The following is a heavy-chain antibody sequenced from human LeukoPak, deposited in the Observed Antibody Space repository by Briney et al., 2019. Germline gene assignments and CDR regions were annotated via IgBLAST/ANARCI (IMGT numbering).Heavy chain of an antibody. CDR3: AGSSRENWFDP. CDR1: GFTFSNYW. Sequence: GGSLRLSCAASGFTFSNYWMHWVRQAPGKGLVWVSRINSDGSSTSYADSVKGRFTISRDNAKNTLDLQMNSLRAEDTAVYYCAGSSRENWFDPWGQGTLVTVSS. V-gene: IGHV3-74*01. D-gene: IGHD2-2*01. CDR2: INSDGSST. J-gene: IGHJ5*02.